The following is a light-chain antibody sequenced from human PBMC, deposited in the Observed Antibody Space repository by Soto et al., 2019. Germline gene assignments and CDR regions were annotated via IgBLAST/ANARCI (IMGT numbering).Light chain of an antibody. CDR3: QEYVTSPVT. CDR2: SAS. CDR1: PSISNSY. V-gene: IGKV3-20*01. J-gene: IGKJ1*01. Sequence: EIVLTQSPGTLSLSPGERATLSCRASPSISNSYLAWYQQKPGQAPRLLIYSASTRAPDIPDRFSGSGSGTDFTLTITRLEPEDFAVYYCQEYVTSPVTFGQGTRVEIK.